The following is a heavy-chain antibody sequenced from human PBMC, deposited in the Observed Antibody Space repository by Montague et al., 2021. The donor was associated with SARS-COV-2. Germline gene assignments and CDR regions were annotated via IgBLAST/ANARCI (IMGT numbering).Heavy chain of an antibody. V-gene: IGHV4-4*02. D-gene: IGHD1-26*01. CDR1: GGGSISSSHW. Sequence: SETLSLTCTVSGGGSISSSHWWSWVRQPPGKGLEWIGEIYHDGSTNYNPSLKSRLTISVDKSKNQLSLKLCSVTAADTAVYYCAGFTSTGSGSYYIFDYWGQGTLVTVSS. CDR2: IYHDGST. J-gene: IGHJ4*02. CDR3: AGFTSTGSGSYYIFDY.